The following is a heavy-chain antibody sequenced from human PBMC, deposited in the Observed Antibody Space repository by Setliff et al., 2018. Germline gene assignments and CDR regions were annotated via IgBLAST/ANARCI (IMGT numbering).Heavy chain of an antibody. CDR2: ISWNSYHI. CDR1: GFIFDEYA. CDR3: ARSYY. J-gene: IGHJ4*02. D-gene: IGHD3-10*01. Sequence: GGSLRLSCAASGFIFDEYAMHWVRQAPGKGLEWVSGISWNSYHIDYLDSVKGRFTISRDNAEKSLWLHMNNLRVDDTAIYYCARSYYWGQGALVTVSS. V-gene: IGHV3-9*01.